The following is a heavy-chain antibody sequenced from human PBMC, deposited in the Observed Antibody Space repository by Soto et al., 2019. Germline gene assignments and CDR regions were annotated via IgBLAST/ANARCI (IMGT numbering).Heavy chain of an antibody. D-gene: IGHD3-3*01. CDR2: IYPGDSGT. CDR3: ARNPSIFGAVSLDF. V-gene: IGHV5-51*01. J-gene: IGHJ4*02. CDR1: GYSFTSYW. Sequence: ESLKISCKGSGYSFTSYWIAWVRQMPGKGLEWMGIIYPGDSGTRYSPSFQGQVTISADKSINTAYLQWSSLKASDTSVYYCARNPSIFGAVSLDFWGQGTLVTVSS.